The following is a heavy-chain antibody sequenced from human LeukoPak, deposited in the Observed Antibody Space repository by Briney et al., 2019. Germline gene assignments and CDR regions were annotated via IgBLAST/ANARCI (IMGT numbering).Heavy chain of an antibody. CDR2: ISPSSSYI. Sequence: GGSLRLSCAASGFTFSTYSMNWVRQAPGKGLEWVSSISPSSSYIYYADSVKGRFTISRDNAKNSLYLQVNSLRAEDTAVYYCARMGDIVVVPAAKSHFDYWGQGTLVTVSS. CDR1: GFTFSTYS. D-gene: IGHD2-2*01. J-gene: IGHJ4*02. CDR3: ARMGDIVVVPAAKSHFDY. V-gene: IGHV3-21*06.